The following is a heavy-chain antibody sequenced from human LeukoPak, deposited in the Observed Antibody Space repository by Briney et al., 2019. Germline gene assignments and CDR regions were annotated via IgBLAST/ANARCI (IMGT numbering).Heavy chain of an antibody. CDR3: ARDPEGIAVAGTLDY. CDR2: ISYDGSNK. V-gene: IGHV3-30*04. D-gene: IGHD6-19*01. J-gene: IGHJ4*02. CDR1: GFTFSSYA. Sequence: GGSLGLSCAASGFTFSSYAMHWVRQAPGKGLEGVAVISYDGSNKYYADSVKGRFTISRDNSKNTLYLQMNSLRAEDTAVYYCARDPEGIAVAGTLDYWGQGTLVTVSS.